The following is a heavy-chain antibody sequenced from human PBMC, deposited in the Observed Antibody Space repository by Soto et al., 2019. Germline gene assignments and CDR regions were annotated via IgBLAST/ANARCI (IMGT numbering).Heavy chain of an antibody. CDR1: GYTFTGYY. D-gene: IGHD1-26*01. V-gene: IGHV1-2*02. CDR3: ARARWELPYYYYYGMDV. CDR2: INPDSGGT. Sequence: ASVKVSCKASGYTFTGYYMHWVRQAPGQGLEWMGWINPDSGGTNYAQKFQGRVTMTRDTSISTAYMELSRLRSDDTAVYYCARARWELPYYYYYGMDVWGQGATVTVSS. J-gene: IGHJ6*02.